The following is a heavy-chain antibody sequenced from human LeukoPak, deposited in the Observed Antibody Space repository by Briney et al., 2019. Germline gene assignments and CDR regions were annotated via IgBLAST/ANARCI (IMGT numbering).Heavy chain of an antibody. Sequence: SVKVSCXASGGTFSSYAISWVRQAPGQGLEWMGGIIPIFGTANYAQKFQGRVTITTDESTSTAYMELSSLRSEDTAVYYCAIRLRVVVITGYFDYWGQGTLVTVSS. CDR1: GGTFSSYA. D-gene: IGHD3-22*01. CDR2: IIPIFGTA. V-gene: IGHV1-69*05. J-gene: IGHJ4*02. CDR3: AIRLRVVVITGYFDY.